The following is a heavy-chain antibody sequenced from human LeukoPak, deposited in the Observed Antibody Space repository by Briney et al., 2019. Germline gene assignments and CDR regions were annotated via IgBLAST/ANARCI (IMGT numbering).Heavy chain of an antibody. V-gene: IGHV4-59*01. CDR3: ARGKWELLKGDYYYYYMDV. CDR1: GGSISSYY. D-gene: IGHD1-26*01. Sequence: SETLSLTCTVSGGSISSYYWSWIRQPPGKGLEWIGYIYYSGSTNYNPSLKSRVTISVDTSKNQFSLKLSSVTAADTAVYYCARGKWELLKGDYYYYYMDVWGKGTTVTVSS. J-gene: IGHJ6*03. CDR2: IYYSGST.